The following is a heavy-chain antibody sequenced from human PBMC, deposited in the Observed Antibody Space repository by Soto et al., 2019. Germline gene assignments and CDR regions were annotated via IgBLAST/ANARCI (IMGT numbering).Heavy chain of an antibody. CDR2: IIPILGIA. CDR1: GGTFSSYT. V-gene: IGHV1-69*08. CDR3: AGDRPLQYYYDSSGPFDP. J-gene: IGHJ5*02. D-gene: IGHD3-22*01. Sequence: QVQLVQSGAEVKKPGSSVKVSCKASGGTFSSYTISWVRQAPGQGLEWMGRIIPILGIANYAQKFQGRVTITADKSTSTAYMELSSLRSEDTAVYYCAGDRPLQYYYDSSGPFDPWGQGTLVTVSS.